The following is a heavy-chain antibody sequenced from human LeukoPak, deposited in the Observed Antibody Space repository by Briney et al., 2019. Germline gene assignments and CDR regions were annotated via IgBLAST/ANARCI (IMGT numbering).Heavy chain of an antibody. Sequence: PSETLSLTCTVSGGSISNYYWTWIRQPPGKGLEWIGYIYYSGNTDYNPSLKSRVTISIDTSKNQFSLKLTSVTAADTAVYYCAREPYCSSISCPFDPWGQGTLVTVSS. CDR3: AREPYCSSISCPFDP. CDR2: IYYSGNT. V-gene: IGHV4-59*01. CDR1: GGSISNYY. J-gene: IGHJ5*02. D-gene: IGHD2-2*01.